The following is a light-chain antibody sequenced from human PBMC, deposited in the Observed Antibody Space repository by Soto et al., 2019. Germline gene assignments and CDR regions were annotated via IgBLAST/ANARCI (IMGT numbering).Light chain of an antibody. CDR1: QSVSSY. J-gene: IGKJ5*01. V-gene: IGKV3-11*01. CDR2: DAS. CDR3: QQYHWAPDT. Sequence: ETVLTQSPATLSLSPGERATLSCRASQSVSSYLAWYQQKPGQAPRLLIYDASNRATGIPDRFSGSGSGTDFTLTVSRLEPEDVAVYYGQQYHWAPDTFGQGTRLEIK.